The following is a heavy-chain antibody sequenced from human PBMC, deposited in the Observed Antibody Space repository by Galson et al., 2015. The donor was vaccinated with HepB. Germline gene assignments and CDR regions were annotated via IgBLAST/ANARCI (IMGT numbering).Heavy chain of an antibody. J-gene: IGHJ5*02. CDR3: ARGQIQLYYDFWSGYFPTAGFDP. CDR1: GFTFSSYG. V-gene: IGHV3-30*03. Sequence: SLRLSCAASGFTFSSYGMHWVRQAPGKGLEWVAVISYDGSNKYYADSVKGRFTISRDNSKNTLYLQMNSLRSDDTAVYYCARGQIQLYYDFWSGYFPTAGFDPWGQGTLVTVSS. D-gene: IGHD3-3*01. CDR2: ISYDGSNK.